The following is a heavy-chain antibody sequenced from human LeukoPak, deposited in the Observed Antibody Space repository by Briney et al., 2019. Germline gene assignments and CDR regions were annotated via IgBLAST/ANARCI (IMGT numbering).Heavy chain of an antibody. V-gene: IGHV3-7*01. D-gene: IGHD3-10*01. CDR2: INQDGSEK. Sequence: GGSLRLSCAASGFTFTTYWMGWVRQAPGKGLEWVANINQDGSEKYYVDSVKGRFTTSRDNAKNSLYLQMNSLRAEDAAVYYCARPLKYYYGSETYFWFDPWGQGTLVTVSS. CDR1: GFTFTTYW. J-gene: IGHJ5*02. CDR3: ARPLKYYYGSETYFWFDP.